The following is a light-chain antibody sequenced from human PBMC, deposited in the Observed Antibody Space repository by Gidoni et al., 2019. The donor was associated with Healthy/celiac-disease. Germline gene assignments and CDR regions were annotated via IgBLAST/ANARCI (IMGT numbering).Light chain of an antibody. V-gene: IGLV2-11*01. CDR2: DVS. J-gene: IGLJ2*01. CDR3: CSYAGSYTFGVV. CDR1: SSDVDGYNY. Sequence: QSALTQPRSVSGSPGQSVTISCTGTSSDVDGYNYVSWYQQHPGKAPKLMIYDVSKRPSGVPDRFSGSKSGNTASLTISGLQAEDEADYYCCSYAGSYTFGVVFGGGTKLTVL.